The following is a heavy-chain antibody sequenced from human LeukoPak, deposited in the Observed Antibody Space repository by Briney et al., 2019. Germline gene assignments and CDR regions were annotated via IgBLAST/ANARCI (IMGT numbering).Heavy chain of an antibody. CDR2: ISHIGRT. CDR1: GDSFSSHY. V-gene: IGHV4-59*11. CDR3: ARDLVTVTKGFDI. D-gene: IGHD4-17*01. Sequence: SDTPSLTCAVSGDSFSSHYWTWIRQSPGTGQEWTGYISHIGRTNYNPSLKSRVTISIDTSKNQFSLKLRSVTAADTAVYYCARDLVTVTKGFDIWGRGTMVSVSS. J-gene: IGHJ3*02.